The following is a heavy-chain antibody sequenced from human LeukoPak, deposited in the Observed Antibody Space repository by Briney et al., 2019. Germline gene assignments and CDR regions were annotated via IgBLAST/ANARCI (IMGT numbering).Heavy chain of an antibody. CDR1: GFTFSSYS. V-gene: IGHV3-21*04. CDR2: ISSSSSYI. Sequence: GGSLRLSCAASGFTFSSYSMNWVRQAPGKGLEWVSSISSSSSYIYYADSVKGRFTISRDNSKNTLYLQMNSLRAEDTAVYYCAKDGPTDSSGYRIPDYFQHWGQGTLVTVSS. J-gene: IGHJ1*01. D-gene: IGHD3-22*01. CDR3: AKDGPTDSSGYRIPDYFQH.